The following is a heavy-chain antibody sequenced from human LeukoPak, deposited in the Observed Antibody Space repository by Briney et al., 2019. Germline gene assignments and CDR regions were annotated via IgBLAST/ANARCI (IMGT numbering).Heavy chain of an antibody. CDR1: GFTFSSYG. D-gene: IGHD3-10*02. V-gene: IGHV3-23*01. CDR3: AEPGITIIGGF. CDR2: ISGSGGST. Sequence: GGSLRLSCAASGFTFSSYGMSWVRQAPGKGLEWVSAISGSGGSTYYADSVKGRFTISRDNSKNTLYLQMNSLRAEDTAVYYCAEPGITIIGGFWGKGTTVTISS. J-gene: IGHJ6*04.